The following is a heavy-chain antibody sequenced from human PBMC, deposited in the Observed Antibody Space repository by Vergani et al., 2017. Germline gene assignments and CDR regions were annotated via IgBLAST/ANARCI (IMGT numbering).Heavy chain of an antibody. D-gene: IGHD5-24*01. CDR2: INPSGGST. Sequence: QVQLVQSGAEVKKPGASVKVSCKASGYTFTSYYMHWVRQAPGQGLEWMGIINPSGGSTSYAQKFQGRVTMTRDTSTSTVYMELSSLRSEDTAVYYCAGDGDGYNLDGAFDIWGQGTMVTVSS. J-gene: IGHJ3*02. CDR1: GYTFTSYY. CDR3: AGDGDGYNLDGAFDI. V-gene: IGHV1-46*01.